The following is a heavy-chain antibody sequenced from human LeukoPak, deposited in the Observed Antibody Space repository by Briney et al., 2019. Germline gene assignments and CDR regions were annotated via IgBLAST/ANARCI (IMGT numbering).Heavy chain of an antibody. D-gene: IGHD5-18*01. Sequence: ASETLSLTCTVSGGSISSGSYYWSWIRQHPGKGLEWNGYIYYSGSTYYNPSLKSRVTISVDTSKNQFSLKLSSVTAADTAVYYCARDSGYSYGPLDYWGQGTLVTVSS. CDR1: GGSISSGSYY. CDR3: ARDSGYSYGPLDY. J-gene: IGHJ4*02. V-gene: IGHV4-31*03. CDR2: IYYSGST.